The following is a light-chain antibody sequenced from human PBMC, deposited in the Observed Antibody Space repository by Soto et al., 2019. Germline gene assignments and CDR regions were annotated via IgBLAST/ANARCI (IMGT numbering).Light chain of an antibody. CDR3: QSYDSSLSRRV. J-gene: IGLJ2*01. CDR2: GNS. Sequence: QSVLTQPPSVSGAPGQRVTISCTGSSSNIGAGYDVHWYQQLPGTAPKLLIYGNSNRPSGVPDRFSCSKSGTSASLAITGLQAEDEADYYCQSYDSSLSRRVFGGGTQLTVL. CDR1: SSNIGAGYD. V-gene: IGLV1-40*01.